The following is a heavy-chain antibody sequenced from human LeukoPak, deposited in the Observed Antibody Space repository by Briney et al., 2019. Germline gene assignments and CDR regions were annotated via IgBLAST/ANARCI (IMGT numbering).Heavy chain of an antibody. CDR3: ARDSSSNWSLDY. V-gene: IGHV1-3*01. D-gene: IGHD6-13*01. J-gene: IGHJ4*02. CDR1: GYTFTSYA. CDR2: INVGNGNT. Sequence: ASVKVSCKASGYTFTSYAMNWVRQAPGQGLEWMGWINVGNGNTKYLQKFQGRVTITRDASASTAYMELSSLRSEDTAVYYCARDSSSNWSLDYWGQGTLVTVSS.